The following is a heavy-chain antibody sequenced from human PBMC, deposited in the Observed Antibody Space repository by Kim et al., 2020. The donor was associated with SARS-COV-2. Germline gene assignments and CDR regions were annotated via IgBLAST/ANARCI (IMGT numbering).Heavy chain of an antibody. J-gene: IGHJ5*02. V-gene: IGHV1-3*01. D-gene: IGHD3-10*01. CDR3: AREGSGSYNWFDP. Sequence: YPQPFQGRVTITRDRAATTAYMELSSLTSKDTAVYYCAREGSGSYNWFDPWGQGTLVTVSS.